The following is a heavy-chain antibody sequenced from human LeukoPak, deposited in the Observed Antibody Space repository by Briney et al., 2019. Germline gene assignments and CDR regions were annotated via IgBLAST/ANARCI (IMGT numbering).Heavy chain of an antibody. J-gene: IGHJ4*02. Sequence: SETLSLTCTVSGGSISSSSYYWGWIRQPPGKGLEWIGSIYHSGSTYYNPSLKSRVTISVDTSKNQFSLKLSSVTAADTAVYYCARHTRVEHIVVSGTFDYWGQGTLVTVSS. D-gene: IGHD2-21*01. CDR2: IYHSGST. CDR3: ARHTRVEHIVVSGTFDY. CDR1: GGSISSSSYY. V-gene: IGHV4-39*01.